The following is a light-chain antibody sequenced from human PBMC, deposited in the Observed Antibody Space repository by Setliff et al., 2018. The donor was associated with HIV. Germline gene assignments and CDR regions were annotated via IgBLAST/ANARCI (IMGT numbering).Light chain of an antibody. Sequence: SALTQPASVSGSPGQSITISCTGTSSDVGDYNYVSWYQQHPGKAPKLMIYDVSKRPSGVPDRFSGSKSGNTASLTISGLQAEDEADYYCCSYAGSYAFVFGTGTKVTVL. CDR2: DVS. V-gene: IGLV2-11*01. CDR3: CSYAGSYAFV. CDR1: SSDVGDYNY. J-gene: IGLJ1*01.